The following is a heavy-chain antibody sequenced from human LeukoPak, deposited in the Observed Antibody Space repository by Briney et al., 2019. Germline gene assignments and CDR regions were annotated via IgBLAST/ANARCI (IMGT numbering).Heavy chain of an antibody. J-gene: IGHJ4*02. Sequence: GESLKISCKGSGYRFTSYWIAWVRQMPGKGLEWMGIIYPGDSDTRYSPSFQGQVTISADKSINTAYLQWSSLKASDTAMYHCARLSGMATSYIDYWGQGTLVTVSS. D-gene: IGHD3-10*01. CDR2: IYPGDSDT. CDR3: ARLSGMATSYIDY. CDR1: GYRFTSYW. V-gene: IGHV5-51*01.